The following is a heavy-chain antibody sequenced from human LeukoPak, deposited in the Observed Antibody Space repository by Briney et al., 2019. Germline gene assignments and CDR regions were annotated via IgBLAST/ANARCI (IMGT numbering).Heavy chain of an antibody. CDR2: INGRGDNT. J-gene: IGHJ5*02. Sequence: GGSLRLSCAASGFTFSTYAMSWVRQAPGKGLEWVSAINGRGDNTYYADFVKGRFTISRDNSKSTVFLQMDSLRTEDTAVYYCAKDRVSPGFNLFDPWGQGTLVTVSS. CDR3: AKDRVSPGFNLFDP. CDR1: GFTFSTYA. V-gene: IGHV3-23*01. D-gene: IGHD3-16*01.